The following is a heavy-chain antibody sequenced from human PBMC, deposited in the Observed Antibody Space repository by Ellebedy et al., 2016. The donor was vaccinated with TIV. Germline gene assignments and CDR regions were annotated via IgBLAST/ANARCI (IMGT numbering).Heavy chain of an antibody. D-gene: IGHD4-17*01. V-gene: IGHV3-53*01. CDR1: GFSVTNNY. J-gene: IGHJ3*02. CDR3: ATDGSYGDYLSPAHAFEI. Sequence: GGSLRLSCAASGFSVTNNYMSWVRQAPGQGLEWVSLIYAGGTTNYADSVKGRFTISRDNAKNSLYLEMNSLRAEDTAVYYCATDGSYGDYLSPAHAFEIWGQGTVVAVSS. CDR2: IYAGGTT.